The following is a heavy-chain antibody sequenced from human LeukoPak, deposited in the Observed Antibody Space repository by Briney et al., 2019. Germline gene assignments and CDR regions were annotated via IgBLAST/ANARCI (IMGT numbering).Heavy chain of an antibody. V-gene: IGHV4-34*01. CDR1: GGSFSGYY. D-gene: IGHD3-10*01. J-gene: IGHJ4*02. CDR3: ARGPRGAFDY. CDR2: INHSGST. Sequence: SETLSLTCAVYGGSFSGYYWSWIRQPPGKGLEWIGEINHSGSTNYNPSLKSRVTISVDTSKNQFSLKLSSVIAADTAVYYCARGPRGAFDYWGQGTLVTVSS.